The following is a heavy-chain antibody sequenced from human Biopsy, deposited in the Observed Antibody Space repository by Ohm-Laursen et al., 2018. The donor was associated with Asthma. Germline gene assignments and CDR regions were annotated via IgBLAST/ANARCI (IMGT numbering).Heavy chain of an antibody. Sequence: GASENDSCKISGYSLTDLSMHWVRQAPGQGLEWLGGHDHEEGGTVNARRFQGRVTMNEDTSTDTAYMELSSLSSDDTAVYYCASDFPKDYVRYNFQFWGQGTLVTVSS. V-gene: IGHV1-24*01. CDR2: HDHEEGGT. CDR3: ASDFPKDYVRYNFQF. CDR1: GYSLTDLS. J-gene: IGHJ4*02. D-gene: IGHD4-17*01.